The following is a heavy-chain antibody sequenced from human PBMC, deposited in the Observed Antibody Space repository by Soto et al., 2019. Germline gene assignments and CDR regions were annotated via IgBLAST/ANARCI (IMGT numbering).Heavy chain of an antibody. CDR1: GFTFSSYA. D-gene: IGHD4-17*01. J-gene: IGHJ4*02. CDR2: ISGAGGVT. V-gene: IGHV3-23*01. CDR3: AKDKSRGVTVTPDY. Sequence: EVQLLESGGGLVQPGGYLRLSCAVSGFTFSSYAMSWVRQAPGKGPEWVSSISGAGGVTHYADSVRGRFTISRDNSKNTLYLQMNSLRAEDTAVYYCAKDKSRGVTVTPDYWGQGTLVTVSS.